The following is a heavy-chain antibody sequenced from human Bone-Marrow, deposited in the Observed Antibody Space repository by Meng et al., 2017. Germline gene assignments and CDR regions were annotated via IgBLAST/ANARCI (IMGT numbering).Heavy chain of an antibody. Sequence: GESLKISCAASRFTFSSYWMGWVRQAPGKGLEWVAVIWYDGSNKYYADSVKGRFTISRDNSKNTLYLQMNSLRAEDTAVYYCARDLPDSSSWYGGYFDYWGQGTLVTVSS. J-gene: IGHJ4*02. V-gene: IGHV3-33*08. D-gene: IGHD6-13*01. CDR3: ARDLPDSSSWYGGYFDY. CDR1: RFTFSSYW. CDR2: IWYDGSNK.